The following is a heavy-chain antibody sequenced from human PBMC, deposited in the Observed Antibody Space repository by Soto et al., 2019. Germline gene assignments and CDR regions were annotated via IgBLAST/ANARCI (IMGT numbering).Heavy chain of an antibody. CDR3: ARGLITGSHYSGGWYYFDS. CDR2: INHSGSA. D-gene: IGHD6-19*01. Sequence: SETLSLTCAVYGESFSGYIWTWIRQTPGKGLQWIGQINHSGSASYNPSLKSRVTISVHTSTSQFSLELSSVTAADTAVYYCARGLITGSHYSGGWYYFDSWGQGTQVT. V-gene: IGHV4-34*01. J-gene: IGHJ4*02. CDR1: GESFSGYI.